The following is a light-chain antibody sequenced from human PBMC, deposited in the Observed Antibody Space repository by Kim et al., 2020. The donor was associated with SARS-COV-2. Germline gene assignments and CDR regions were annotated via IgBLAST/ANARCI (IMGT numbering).Light chain of an antibody. CDR1: EDIRND. J-gene: IGKJ1*01. CDR2: AAS. CDR3: LQYNTFPWT. V-gene: IGKV1-17*01. Sequence: DIQMTQSPSSLSASVRDRVTITCRASEDIRNDLGWYQQISGKAPKRLIYAASSLQSGDPSRFSGSGSGTEFTLTISSLQPEDFATYYCLQYNTFPWTFGQGTKVDIK.